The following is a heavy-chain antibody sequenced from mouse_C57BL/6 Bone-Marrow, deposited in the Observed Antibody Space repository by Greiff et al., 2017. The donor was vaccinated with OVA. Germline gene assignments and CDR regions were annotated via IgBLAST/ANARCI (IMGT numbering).Heavy chain of an antibody. J-gene: IGHJ1*03. V-gene: IGHV5-6*01. CDR3: ASPNYYGSSYWYFDV. Sequence: EVQVVESGGDLVKPGGSLKLSCAASGFTFSSYGMSWVRQTPDKRLEWVATISSGGSYTYYPDSVKGRFTISRDNAQNTLYLQMSSLKSEDTAMYYCASPNYYGSSYWYFDVWGTETTVTVSS. CDR2: ISSGGSYT. D-gene: IGHD1-1*01. CDR1: GFTFSSYG.